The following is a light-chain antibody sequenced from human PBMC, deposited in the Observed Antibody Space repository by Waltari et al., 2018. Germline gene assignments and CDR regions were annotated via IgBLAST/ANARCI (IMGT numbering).Light chain of an antibody. CDR1: SGLSSNA. Sequence: QLVLTQSPSASASLGASVKPTCTLTSGLSSNAIAWLPQQQEKGPRYLMKVTSDGSHSKGDEIPDRFSGSSSGAERYLTISSLQSEDEADYYCQTGGHGTWVFGGGTKLTVL. J-gene: IGLJ3*02. V-gene: IGLV4-69*01. CDR3: QTGGHGTWV. CDR2: VTSDGSH.